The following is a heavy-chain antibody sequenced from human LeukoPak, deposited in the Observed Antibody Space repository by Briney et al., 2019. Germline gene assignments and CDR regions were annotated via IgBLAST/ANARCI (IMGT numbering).Heavy chain of an antibody. CDR1: GGSISSSSYY. CDR3: ARASSWGFDI. Sequence: SETLSLTCTVSGGSISSSSYYWGWIRQPPGKGREWIGSIYYSGSTYYNPSLKSRVTISVHTSKNQFSLKLSSVTAADTAVYYCARASSWGFDIWGQGTMVTVSS. CDR2: IYYSGST. J-gene: IGHJ3*02. V-gene: IGHV4-39*01. D-gene: IGHD7-27*01.